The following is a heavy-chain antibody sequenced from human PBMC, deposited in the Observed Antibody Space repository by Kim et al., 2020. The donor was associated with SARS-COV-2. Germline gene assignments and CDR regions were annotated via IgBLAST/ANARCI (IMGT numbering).Heavy chain of an antibody. D-gene: IGHD6-13*01. J-gene: IGHJ6*03. CDR3: AKDAAAARHYYYYDMDV. CDR2: ISGSGGSS. Sequence: GGSLRLSCAASGFTFSSYAMSWVRQAPGKGLEWVSAISGSGGSSYYAYSVKGRFTISRDNSQNTLYLQMNSLRDEDTAVYYCAKDAAAARHYYYYDMDVWGKGTTVTVSS. V-gene: IGHV3-23*01. CDR1: GFTFSSYA.